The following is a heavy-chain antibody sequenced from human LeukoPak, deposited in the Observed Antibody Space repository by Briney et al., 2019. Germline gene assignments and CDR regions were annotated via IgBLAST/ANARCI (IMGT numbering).Heavy chain of an antibody. J-gene: IGHJ4*02. D-gene: IGHD6-19*01. CDR3: ARLRWQWLAYYYFDY. CDR1: GGSISSSSYY. Sequence: PSETLSLTCTVSGGSISSSSYYWGWIRQPPGKGLEWIGSIYYSGSTYYNPPLKSRVTISVDTSKNQFSLKLSSVTAADTAVYYCARLRWQWLAYYYFDYWGQGTLVTVSS. V-gene: IGHV4-39*01. CDR2: IYYSGST.